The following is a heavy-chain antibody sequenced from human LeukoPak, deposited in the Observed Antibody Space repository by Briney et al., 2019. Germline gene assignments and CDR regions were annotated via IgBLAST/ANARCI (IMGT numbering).Heavy chain of an antibody. CDR2: IKQDGSEK. CDR3: ARENYYDSSGYFVDGASFDY. J-gene: IGHJ4*02. CDR1: GFTFSSYW. Sequence: SGGSLRLSCAASGFTFSSYWMSWVRQAPGKGLEWVANIKQDGSEKYYVDSVKGRFTISRDNAKNSLYLQMNSLRAEDTAVYYCARENYYDSSGYFVDGASFDYWGQGTLVTVSS. D-gene: IGHD3-22*01. V-gene: IGHV3-7*01.